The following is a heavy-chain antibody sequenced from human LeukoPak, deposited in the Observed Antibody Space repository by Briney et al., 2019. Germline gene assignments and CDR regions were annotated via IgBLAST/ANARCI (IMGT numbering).Heavy chain of an antibody. V-gene: IGHV3-23*01. Sequence: GGSLRLSCAASGFTFSSYAMSWVRQAPEKGLEWVSVISGSGGSTYYADSVKGRSTISRDNSKNTLYLQMNSLRAEDTAIYYCAKGSEQYYFDYWGQGTLVTVSS. CDR2: ISGSGGST. J-gene: IGHJ4*02. CDR1: GFTFSSYA. CDR3: AKGSEQYYFDY. D-gene: IGHD6-19*01.